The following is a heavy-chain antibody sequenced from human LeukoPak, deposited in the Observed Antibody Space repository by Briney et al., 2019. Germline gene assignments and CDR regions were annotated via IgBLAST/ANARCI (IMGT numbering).Heavy chain of an antibody. CDR2: INTDGSTT. J-gene: IGHJ4*02. V-gene: IGHV3-74*01. CDR1: GFTFSTHW. Sequence: GGSLRLSCAASGFTFSTHWMHWVRQAPGKGLVWVSRINTDGSTTYYADSVKGRFTISRDNSKNTLYLQMNSLRAEDTAVYYCAKEAGYSGYDYPDYWGQGTLVTVSS. D-gene: IGHD5-12*01. CDR3: AKEAGYSGYDYPDY.